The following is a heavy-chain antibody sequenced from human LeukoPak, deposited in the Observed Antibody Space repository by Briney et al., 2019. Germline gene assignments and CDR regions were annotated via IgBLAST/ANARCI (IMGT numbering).Heavy chain of an antibody. D-gene: IGHD3-10*01. CDR2: IHAGGST. V-gene: IGHV4-59*10. Sequence: PSETLSLTCAVYGGSFSGYYWSWIRQPAGKGLEWIGRIHAGGSTNYNPSLKSRVTMSIDTSKNQFSLNLRSVTAADTAVYYCAKVAKYYYGSETYFFFDHWGQGTLVTVSS. J-gene: IGHJ4*02. CDR1: GGSFSGYY. CDR3: AKVAKYYYGSETYFFFDH.